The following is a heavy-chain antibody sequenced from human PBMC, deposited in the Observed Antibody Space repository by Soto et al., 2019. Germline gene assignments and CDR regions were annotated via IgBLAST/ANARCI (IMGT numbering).Heavy chain of an antibody. V-gene: IGHV3-23*01. CDR1: GFTLSSYA. D-gene: IGHD2-2*01. CDR3: AKGPAATPSEASPNWFDP. Sequence: PGGSLRLSCAASGFTLSSYAMNWVRQAPGKGLEWVSAISGSGGGTYYSDSVKGRFTISRDNSKNTLFLQMNSLRVEDSAVYFCAKGPAATPSEASPNWFDPWGQGTLVTVSS. CDR2: ISGSGGGT. J-gene: IGHJ5*02.